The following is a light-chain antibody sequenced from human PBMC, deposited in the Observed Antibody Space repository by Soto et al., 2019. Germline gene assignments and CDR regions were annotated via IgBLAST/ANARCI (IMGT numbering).Light chain of an antibody. CDR1: SSDVGGYNY. Sequence: SALTQPASVSGSPGQSITISCTGTSSDVGGYNYVSWYQHHPVKAPKLMIYEVSNRPSGVSDRFSGSRSGNTASLTISGLQAEDESDYYCISYTSSSTWVFGGGTKLTVL. CDR2: EVS. CDR3: ISYTSSSTWV. J-gene: IGLJ3*02. V-gene: IGLV2-14*01.